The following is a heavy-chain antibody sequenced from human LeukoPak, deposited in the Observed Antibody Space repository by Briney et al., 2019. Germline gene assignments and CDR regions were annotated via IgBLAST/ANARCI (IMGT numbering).Heavy chain of an antibody. J-gene: IGHJ3*02. CDR3: ARLCSSGYLSRDDAFDI. CDR1: GYSFTSYW. D-gene: IGHD3-22*01. V-gene: IGHV5-51*01. CDR2: IYPGDSDT. Sequence: GESLKISCKGSGYSFTSYWIGWVRQMPGKGLEWMGIIYPGDSDTRYSPSFQGQVTISADKSISTAYLQWSSPKASDTAMYYCARLCSSGYLSRDDAFDIWGQGTMVTVSS.